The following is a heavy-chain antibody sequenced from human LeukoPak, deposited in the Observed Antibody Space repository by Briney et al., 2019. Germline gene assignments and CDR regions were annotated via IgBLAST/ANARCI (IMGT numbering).Heavy chain of an antibody. CDR2: MNPNSGNT. CDR1: GYTFTGYY. J-gene: IGHJ4*02. D-gene: IGHD3-3*02. CDR3: ARGLLDDYGDY. V-gene: IGHV1-8*02. Sequence: ASVKVSCKASGYTFTGYYMHWVRQAPGQGLEWMGWMNPNSGNTGYAQKFQGRVTMTRNTSISTAYMELSSLRSEDTAVYYCARGLLDDYGDYWGQGTLVTVSS.